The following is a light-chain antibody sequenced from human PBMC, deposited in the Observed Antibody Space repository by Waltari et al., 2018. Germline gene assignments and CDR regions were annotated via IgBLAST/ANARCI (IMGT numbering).Light chain of an antibody. CDR3: QQYDSYSAT. V-gene: IGKV1-5*03. Sequence: DIQMTQSPSTLSASVGDRCTITCRASQSISSWLAWYQQKPGKAPKLLIYKASSLESGVPSRFSCSGSETEFTLTITSLQPDDFATYYCQQYDSYSATFGQGTKVEI. CDR2: KAS. J-gene: IGKJ1*01. CDR1: QSISSW.